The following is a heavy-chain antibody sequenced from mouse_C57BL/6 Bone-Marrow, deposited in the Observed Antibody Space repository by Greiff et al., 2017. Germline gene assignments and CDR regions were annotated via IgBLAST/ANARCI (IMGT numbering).Heavy chain of an antibody. CDR2: LYPGSGNT. CDR3: AKRVRRRYFDV. V-gene: IGHV1-84*01. CDR1: GYTFTDYY. Sequence: QVQLTESGPELVKPGASVKISCKASGYTFTDYYINWVKQRPGQGLEWIGWLYPGSGNTKYNEQFKGKATLTVETSSSTAYMQLSSLTSEDSAVYFCAKRVRRRYFDVWGTGTTVTVSS. D-gene: IGHD2-14*01. J-gene: IGHJ1*03.